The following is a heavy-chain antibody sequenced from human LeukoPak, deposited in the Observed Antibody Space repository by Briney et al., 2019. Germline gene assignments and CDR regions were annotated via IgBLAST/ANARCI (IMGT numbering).Heavy chain of an antibody. CDR3: ARDPGGGDSNFDY. CDR2: INGDGTIT. V-gene: IGHV3-74*01. J-gene: IGHJ4*02. Sequence: GGSLRLSCAASEFTFDKYWMHWVRQAPGKGLVWVSRINGDGTITSYADSVKGAFIISRDNAKNSLYLQMNSLRAEDTAVYYCARDPGGGDSNFDYWGQGTLVTVSS. D-gene: IGHD2-21*02. CDR1: EFTFDKYW.